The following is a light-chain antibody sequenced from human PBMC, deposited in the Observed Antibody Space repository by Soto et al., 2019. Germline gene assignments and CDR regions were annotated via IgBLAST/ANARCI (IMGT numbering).Light chain of an antibody. V-gene: IGKV3-20*01. CDR1: QSVSNNY. CDR2: GAS. Sequence: VFTHAPGTLSLSPGEIATLSCMASQSVSNNYLAWYQQKPGQAPRLLIYGASNRATGIPDRFSGSGSGTDFTLTISRLEPEDFAVYYCQQYGSSGTFGQGTKVDI. J-gene: IGKJ1*01. CDR3: QQYGSSGT.